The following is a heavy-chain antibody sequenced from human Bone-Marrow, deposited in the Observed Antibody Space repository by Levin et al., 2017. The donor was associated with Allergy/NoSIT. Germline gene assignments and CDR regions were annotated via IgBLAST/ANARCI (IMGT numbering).Heavy chain of an antibody. CDR3: ARDLGAVVAGAGAFDI. V-gene: IGHV3-21*01. Sequence: GGSLRLSCAASGFTFSSYSMNWVRQAPGKGLEWVSSISSSSSYIYYADSVKGRFTISRDNAKNSLYLQMNSLRAEDTAVYYCARDLGAVVAGAGAFDIWGQGTMVTVSS. CDR1: GFTFSSYS. D-gene: IGHD6-19*01. J-gene: IGHJ3*02. CDR2: ISSSSSYI.